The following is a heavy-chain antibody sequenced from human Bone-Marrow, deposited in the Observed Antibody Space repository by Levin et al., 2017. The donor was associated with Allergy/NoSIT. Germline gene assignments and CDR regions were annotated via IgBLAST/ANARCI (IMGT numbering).Heavy chain of an antibody. J-gene: IGHJ4*02. CDR3: ARDGEGFDF. CDR1: GYTFINYG. CDR2: IRTYNGNT. Sequence: GESLKISCKASGYTFINYGINWVRQAPGQGLEWMGWIRTYNGNTKYAQKFQGRVTVTTDTSTSTVYMELRSLIPDDTGVYYCARDGEGFDFWGQGTLVTVSS. V-gene: IGHV1-18*01.